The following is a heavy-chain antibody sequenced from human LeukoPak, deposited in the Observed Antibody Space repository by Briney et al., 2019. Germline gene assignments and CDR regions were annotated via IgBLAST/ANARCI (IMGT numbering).Heavy chain of an antibody. CDR1: GGSISSGRFY. J-gene: IGHJ4*02. D-gene: IGHD6-19*01. CDR3: ARNGEAVAALGGIDY. CDR2: IYYSGTT. V-gene: IGHV4-39*01. Sequence: SETLSLTCTVSGGSISSGRFYGGGIPQPPGKGLEGIGSIYYSGTTSYNPSLKSRVTISVDTSKNQFSLTLSSVTAADTAVYYCARNGEAVAALGGIDYWGQGTLVTVSS.